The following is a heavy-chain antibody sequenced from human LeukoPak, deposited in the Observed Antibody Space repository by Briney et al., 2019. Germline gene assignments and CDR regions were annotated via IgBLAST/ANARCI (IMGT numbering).Heavy chain of an antibody. D-gene: IGHD6-13*01. J-gene: IGHJ4*02. CDR3: ARHSSSWYRLFDY. Sequence: SETLSLTCTVSGGSISSYYWSWIRQPPGKGLEWIGYIYYSGSTNYNPPLKSRVTISVDTSKNQFSLKLSSVTAADTAVYYCARHSSSWYRLFDYWGQGTLVTVSS. CDR2: IYYSGST. CDR1: GGSISSYY. V-gene: IGHV4-59*08.